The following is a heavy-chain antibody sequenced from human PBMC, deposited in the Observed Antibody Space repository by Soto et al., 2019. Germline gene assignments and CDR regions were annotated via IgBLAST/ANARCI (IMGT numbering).Heavy chain of an antibody. D-gene: IGHD3-22*01. Sequence: SETLSLTCTVSGGSISSYYWSWIRQPPGKGLEWIGYIYYSGSTNYNPSLKSRVTISVDTSKNQFSLKLSSVTAADTAVYYCAIYDSSGYVDYWGQGTLVTVS. CDR2: IYYSGST. J-gene: IGHJ4*02. CDR1: GGSISSYY. CDR3: AIYDSSGYVDY. V-gene: IGHV4-59*08.